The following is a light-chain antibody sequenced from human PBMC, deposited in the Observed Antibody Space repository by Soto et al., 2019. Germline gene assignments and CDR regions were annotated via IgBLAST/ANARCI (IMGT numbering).Light chain of an antibody. CDR3: CSYAGSSALV. CDR2: DVS. CDR1: SSNIGKYNL. J-gene: IGLJ3*02. V-gene: IGLV2-23*02. Sequence: QSALTQPASVSGSPGQSITISCTGTSSNIGKYNLVSWYQQDPGKAPKLLIYDVSGRPSGVSNRFSGSKSGNTASLTISGLQVEDEADYYCCSYAGSSALVFGGGTKLTV.